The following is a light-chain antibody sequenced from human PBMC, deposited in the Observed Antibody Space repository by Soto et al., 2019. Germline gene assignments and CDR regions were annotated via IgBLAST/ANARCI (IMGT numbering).Light chain of an antibody. J-gene: IGLJ2*01. CDR2: EVT. Sequence: QSALTQPASVSGSPGQSITISCTGTSSDVGFYNIISLYQQHPGKAPKVIIFEVTKRPSGVSDRISGSKSGNTASLTISGLQAEDEADYYCFSHTGVFGGGTKLTVL. CDR1: SSDVGFYNI. CDR3: FSHTGV. V-gene: IGLV2-23*02.